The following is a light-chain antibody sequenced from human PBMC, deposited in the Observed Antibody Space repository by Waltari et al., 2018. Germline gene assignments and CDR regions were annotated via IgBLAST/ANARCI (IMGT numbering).Light chain of an antibody. Sequence: DIQMTQSPSSVSASVGDRVTITCRASQGVTTWLAWYQQKPGEVPKLLIYAASRLQSGVPSRFTGSGYGTDFALTISSLQPEDFATYYCQQAHTFPYTFGQGTKLEI. CDR1: QGVTTW. J-gene: IGKJ2*01. V-gene: IGKV1-12*01. CDR2: AAS. CDR3: QQAHTFPYT.